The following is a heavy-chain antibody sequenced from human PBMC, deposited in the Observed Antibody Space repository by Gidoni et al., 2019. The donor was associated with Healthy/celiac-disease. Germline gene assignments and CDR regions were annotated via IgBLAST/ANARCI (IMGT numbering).Heavy chain of an antibody. V-gene: IGHV4-34*01. CDR3: ARGAVWGVAAAAGRWFDP. J-gene: IGHJ5*02. CDR2: INHSGST. D-gene: IGHD6-13*01. CDR1: GGSFSGYY. Sequence: QVHLQQWCAGLLQPSETLSLTCAVYGGSFSGYYWSCIRQPPGKGLEWIGEINHSGSTNYNPSLKSRVTISVDTSKNQFSLKLSSVTAADTAVYYCARGAVWGVAAAAGRWFDPWGQGTLVTVSS.